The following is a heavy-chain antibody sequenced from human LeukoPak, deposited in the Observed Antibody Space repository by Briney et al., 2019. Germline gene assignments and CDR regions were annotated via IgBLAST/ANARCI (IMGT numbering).Heavy chain of an antibody. J-gene: IGHJ4*02. V-gene: IGHV3-23*01. CDR2: ITGSGGNT. D-gene: IGHD3-9*01. CDR1: GFTFSNYA. Sequence: GGSLRLSCAASGFTFSNYAMSWVRQAPGKGLEWVSAITGSGGNTYYADSVKGRFTISRDNSKDTVFLQMNSLRAEDTAVYYCAKWGDYDVLTGYYVSDYWGQGTLVTVSS. CDR3: AKWGDYDVLTGYYVSDY.